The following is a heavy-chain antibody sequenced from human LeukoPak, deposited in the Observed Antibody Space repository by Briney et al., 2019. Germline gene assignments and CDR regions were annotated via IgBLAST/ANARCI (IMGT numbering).Heavy chain of an antibody. CDR1: GFTFSSYG. J-gene: IGHJ4*02. CDR2: ISYDGSNK. D-gene: IGHD3-22*01. V-gene: IGHV3-30*03. CDR3: AYGETYYYDSSGYSHAEPFDY. Sequence: PGRSLRLSCAASGFTFSSYGMHWVRQAPGKGLEWVAVISYDGSNKYYADSVKGRFTISRDNSKNTLYLQMNSLRAEDTAVYYCAYGETYYYDSSGYSHAEPFDYWGQGTLVTVSS.